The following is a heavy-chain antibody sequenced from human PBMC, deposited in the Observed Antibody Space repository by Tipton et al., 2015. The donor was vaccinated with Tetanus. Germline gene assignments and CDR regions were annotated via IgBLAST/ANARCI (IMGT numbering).Heavy chain of an antibody. D-gene: IGHD3-10*01. CDR2: ITDTGRT. V-gene: IGHV4-61*01. J-gene: IGHJ4*02. CDR3: ATDRRGPGEVRGLDN. CDR1: GASISSIYS. Sequence: LRLSCAVSGASISSIYSWSWIRQPPGKGLEWIGYITDTGRTNYSPSLRNRLTISIDTSKTHFSLRLDSVTAADTAVYYCATDRRGPGEVRGLDNWGQGTLVTVSS.